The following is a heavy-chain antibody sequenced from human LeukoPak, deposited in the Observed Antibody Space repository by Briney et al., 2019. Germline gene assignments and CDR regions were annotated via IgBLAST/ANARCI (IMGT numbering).Heavy chain of an antibody. CDR1: GGSISSGSYY. D-gene: IGHD3-16*01. Sequence: TLSLTCTVSGGSISSGSYYWSWIRQPAGKGLEWIGRICTSGSTNYNPSLKSRVTISVDTSKNQFSLKLSSVTAADTAVYYCARGRLGFLYYYYYMDVWGKETTVTVSS. V-gene: IGHV4-61*02. J-gene: IGHJ6*03. CDR2: ICTSGST. CDR3: ARGRLGFLYYYYYMDV.